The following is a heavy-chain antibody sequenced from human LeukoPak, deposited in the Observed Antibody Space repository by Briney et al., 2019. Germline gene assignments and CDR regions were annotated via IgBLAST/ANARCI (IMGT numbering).Heavy chain of an antibody. D-gene: IGHD3-22*01. CDR3: AREGYDSSYYYYLDY. CDR2: IYYSGST. CDR1: GGSFSDYY. V-gene: IGHV4-31*11. Sequence: PSETLSLTCAVYGGSFSDYYWSWIRQHPGKGLEWIGNIYYSGSTYYNPSLKSRVTISVDTSKSQFSLKLSSVTAADTAVYYCAREGYDSSYYYYLDYWGQGTLVTVSS. J-gene: IGHJ4*02.